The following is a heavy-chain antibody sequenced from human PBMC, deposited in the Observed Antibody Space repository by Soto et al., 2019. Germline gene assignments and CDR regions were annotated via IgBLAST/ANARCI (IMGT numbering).Heavy chain of an antibody. D-gene: IGHD6-6*01. CDR3: TTGLYSSSPVYYYMDV. Sequence: EVQLVESGGGLVKPGGSLRLSCAASGFTFSNAWMSWVRQAPGKGLEWVGRIKSKTDGGTTDYAAPVKGRFTISRDDSKNTLYLQMNSLKTEDTAVYYCTTGLYSSSPVYYYMDVLGKGTTVTVCS. CDR2: IKSKTDGGTT. CDR1: GFTFSNAW. V-gene: IGHV3-15*01. J-gene: IGHJ6*03.